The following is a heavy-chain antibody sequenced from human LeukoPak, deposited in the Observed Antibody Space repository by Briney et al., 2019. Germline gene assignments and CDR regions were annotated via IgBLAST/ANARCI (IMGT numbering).Heavy chain of an antibody. D-gene: IGHD3-10*01. CDR3: AKDMVRGVKDY. CDR1: GFTFDDYA. CDR2: ISWNSGSI. Sequence: GRSLRLSCAASGFTFDDYAMHWVRQAPGKGLEWVSGISWNSGSIGYADSVKGRFTISRDNAKNSLYLQMNSLRAEDTAVYYCAKDMVRGVKDYWGQGTLVTVSS. V-gene: IGHV3-9*01. J-gene: IGHJ4*02.